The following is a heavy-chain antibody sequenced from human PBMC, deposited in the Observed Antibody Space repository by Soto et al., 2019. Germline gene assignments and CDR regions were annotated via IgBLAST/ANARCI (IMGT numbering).Heavy chain of an antibody. CDR1: GGSVSSNSAA. CDR3: ARDTDIAAVGLYYGMDV. D-gene: IGHD6-13*01. Sequence: SQTLSLTCAISGGSVSSNSAAWNWIRQSPSRGLEWLGRTYYRSKWYNDYAVSVKSRITINPDTSKNQFSLQLNSVTPEDTAVYYCARDTDIAAVGLYYGMDVWGQGTTVTVSS. J-gene: IGHJ6*02. V-gene: IGHV6-1*01. CDR2: TYYRSKWYN.